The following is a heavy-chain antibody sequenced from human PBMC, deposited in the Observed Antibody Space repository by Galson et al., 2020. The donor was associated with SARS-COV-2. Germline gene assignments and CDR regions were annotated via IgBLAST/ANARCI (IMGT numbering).Heavy chain of an antibody. Sequence: GESLKISCTGSGYSFTSYWIGWVRQMPGKGLEWMGIIYPGDSDTRYSPSFQGQVTISADKSISTAYLQWSSLKASDTAMYYGAREGYYDSSGYYRLGGIDYWGQGTLVTVSS. J-gene: IGHJ4*02. V-gene: IGHV5-51*01. CDR1: GYSFTSYW. CDR2: IYPGDSDT. D-gene: IGHD3-22*01. CDR3: AREGYYDSSGYYRLGGIDY.